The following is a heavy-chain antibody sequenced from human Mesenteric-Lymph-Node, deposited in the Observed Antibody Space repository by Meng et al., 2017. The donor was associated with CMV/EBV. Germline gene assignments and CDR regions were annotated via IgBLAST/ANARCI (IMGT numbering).Heavy chain of an antibody. J-gene: IGHJ5*02. V-gene: IGHV4-38-2*01. Sequence: SETLSLTCDVSGDSISSHYQWGWIRQPPGKGLEWIGSIYHLGGTLYNPSLESRVTMSVDTSKNQFSLKLSSVTAADTAVYYCARGNYYDFWSGYYEGNWFDPWGQGTLVTVSS. CDR3: ARGNYYDFWSGYYEGNWFDP. CDR1: GDSISSHYQ. CDR2: IYHLGGT. D-gene: IGHD3-3*01.